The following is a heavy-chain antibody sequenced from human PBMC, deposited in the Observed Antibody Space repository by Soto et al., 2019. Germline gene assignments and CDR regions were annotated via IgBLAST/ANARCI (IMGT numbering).Heavy chain of an antibody. V-gene: IGHV3-23*01. CDR2: ISGSCDNT. Sequence: GASLRLSCAASGFSFYDYAMTCVRQAAGKGLEWVSAISGSCDNTYYAESVKGRFTISRDNYKNTVYVQLNSLRNEDTAVYYCAQGYYRGNALAYFDYWGQGTLVTVS. D-gene: IGHD4-17*01. J-gene: IGHJ4*02. CDR3: AQGYYRGNALAYFDY. CDR1: GFSFYDYA.